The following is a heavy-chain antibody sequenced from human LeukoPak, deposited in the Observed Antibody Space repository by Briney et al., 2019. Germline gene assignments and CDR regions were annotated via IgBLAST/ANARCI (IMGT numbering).Heavy chain of an antibody. Sequence: GGSLRLSCAASGFTFSDAWMSWVRQAPGMGLEGVGRIKSKTDGGTTDYSAPVKGRFTISRDDSKNPLYLQINSLKTEDTAVYYCTADMPASSRAADYWGQGTLVTVSS. CDR3: TADMPASSRAADY. CDR2: IKSKTDGGTT. CDR1: GFTFSDAW. J-gene: IGHJ4*02. D-gene: IGHD2-15*01. V-gene: IGHV3-15*01.